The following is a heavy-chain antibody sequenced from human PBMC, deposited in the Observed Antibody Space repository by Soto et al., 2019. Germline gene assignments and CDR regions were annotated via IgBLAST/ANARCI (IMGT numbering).Heavy chain of an antibody. Sequence: GGSLRLSCAASGFTFSSYAMSWVRQAPGKGLEWVSAISGSGGSTYYADSVKGRFTIARDNSKKTLYLQMNSLRAQDTAVYYCTKEAGRGRGVVVPAANDAFDIWGQGTMVTVSS. V-gene: IGHV3-23*01. CDR2: ISGSGGST. CDR3: TKEAGRGRGVVVPAANDAFDI. D-gene: IGHD2-2*01. J-gene: IGHJ3*02. CDR1: GFTFSSYA.